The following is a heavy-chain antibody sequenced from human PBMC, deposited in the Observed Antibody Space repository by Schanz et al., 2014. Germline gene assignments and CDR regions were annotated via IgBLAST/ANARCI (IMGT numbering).Heavy chain of an antibody. Sequence: EVQLLESGGGLVQPGGSLRLSCASSGFSFTTYAMSWVRQAPGKGLEWVSSISSGGGSTYYADSVKGRFTISRDNSKNLLYLQMNSLRAEDTAVYYCAKDAENTAMITDYFDYWGQGTLVTVSS. V-gene: IGHV3-23*01. CDR3: AKDAENTAMITDYFDY. D-gene: IGHD5-18*01. CDR2: ISSGGGST. CDR1: GFSFTTYA. J-gene: IGHJ4*02.